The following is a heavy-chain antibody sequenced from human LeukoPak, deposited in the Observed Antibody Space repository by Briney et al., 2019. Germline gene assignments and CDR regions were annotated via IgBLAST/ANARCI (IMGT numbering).Heavy chain of an antibody. Sequence: ASVKASCKASGYTFTSYYMHWVRQAPGQGLEWVGIINPSGGSTSYAQKFQGRVTMTRDTSTSTVYMELSSLRSEDTAVYYCARGLTYCYDSSGYPDYWGQGTLVTVSS. CDR3: ARGLTYCYDSSGYPDY. D-gene: IGHD3-22*01. CDR1: GYTFTSYY. CDR2: INPSGGST. V-gene: IGHV1-46*03. J-gene: IGHJ4*02.